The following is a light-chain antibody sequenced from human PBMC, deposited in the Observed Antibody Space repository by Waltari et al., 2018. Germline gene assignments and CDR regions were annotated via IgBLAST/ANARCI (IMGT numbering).Light chain of an antibody. Sequence: AIRITQSPSSLSASTGDRVTITCRASQSISSYLAWYQQKPGKAPKVLIYAASTLQSGVPSRFGGSGAGTDFTLTISCLQSEDFAIYYCQQYYSSPATFGQGTKVEIK. V-gene: IGKV1-8*01. CDR3: QQYYSSPAT. CDR2: AAS. CDR1: QSISSY. J-gene: IGKJ1*01.